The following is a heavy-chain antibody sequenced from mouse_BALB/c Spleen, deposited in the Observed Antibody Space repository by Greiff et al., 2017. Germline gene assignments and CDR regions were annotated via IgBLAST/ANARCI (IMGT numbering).Heavy chain of an antibody. CDR3: ARGGNYYYFDY. J-gene: IGHJ2*01. Sequence: EESGPGLVKPSQSLSLTCSVTGYSITSGYYWNWIRQFPGNKLEWMGYISYDGSNNYNPSLKNRISITRDTSKNQFFLKLNSVTTEDTATYYCARGGNYYYFDYWGQGTTLTVSS. CDR2: ISYDGSN. V-gene: IGHV3-6*02. CDR1: GYSITSGYY. D-gene: IGHD2-1*01.